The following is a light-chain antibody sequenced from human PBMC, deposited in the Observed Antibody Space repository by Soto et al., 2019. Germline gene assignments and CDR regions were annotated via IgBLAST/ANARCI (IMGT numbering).Light chain of an antibody. J-gene: IGLJ2*01. CDR3: CSYAGSYTYVV. Sequence: SWYQQHPGKAPKLMIYDVSKRPSGVPDRFSGSKSGNTASLTISGLQAKDEADYYCCSYAGSYTYVVFGGGTKLTVL. CDR2: DVS. V-gene: IGLV2-11*01.